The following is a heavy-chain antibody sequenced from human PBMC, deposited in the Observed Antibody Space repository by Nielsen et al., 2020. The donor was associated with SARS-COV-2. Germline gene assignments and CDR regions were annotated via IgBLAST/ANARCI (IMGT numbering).Heavy chain of an antibody. CDR3: ARPGKYYYGSGSSQFDY. D-gene: IGHD3-10*01. CDR2: MNPNSGNT. J-gene: IGHJ4*02. Sequence: ASVKVSCKASGGTFSSYAISWVRQATGQGLEWMGWMNPNSGNTGYAQKFQGRVTMTRNTSISTAYMELSSLRSEDTAVYYCARPGKYYYGSGSSQFDYWGQVTLVTVSS. V-gene: IGHV1-8*02. CDR1: GGTFSSYA.